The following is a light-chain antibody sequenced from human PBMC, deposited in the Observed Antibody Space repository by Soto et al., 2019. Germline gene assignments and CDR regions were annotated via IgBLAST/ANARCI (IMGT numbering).Light chain of an antibody. J-gene: IGLJ1*01. CDR2: DVS. CDR3: CSHAGSYTFV. CDR1: SSDIGGYNY. V-gene: IGLV2-11*01. Sequence: QSALPQPRSVSGSPGQSVTISCTGTSSDIGGYNYVSWYQQHPGKAPKLIIYDVSKRPSGVPDRFSASKSGNTAFLTISGLQSDDEADYYCCSHAGSYTFVFGTGTKVTFL.